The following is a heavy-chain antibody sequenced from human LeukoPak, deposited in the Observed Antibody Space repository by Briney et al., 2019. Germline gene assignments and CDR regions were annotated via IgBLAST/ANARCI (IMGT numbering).Heavy chain of an antibody. CDR3: ATVSGSRIGVVVPAAITDYYYYMDV. CDR2: FEPVDGET. CDR1: GYTLTELS. V-gene: IGHV1-24*01. J-gene: IGHJ6*03. Sequence: ASVKVSCKVSGYTLTELSMHWARQATGKGIEWMGGFEPVDGETISAQKFPGRVTTTEDTSTDTAYMELSSLRSEDTAVYYCATVSGSRIGVVVPAAITDYYYYMDVWGKGTTVTVSS. D-gene: IGHD2-2*02.